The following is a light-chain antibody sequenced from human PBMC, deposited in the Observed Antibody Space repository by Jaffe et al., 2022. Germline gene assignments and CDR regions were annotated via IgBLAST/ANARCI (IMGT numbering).Light chain of an antibody. J-gene: IGKJ2*02. V-gene: IGKV1-33*01. CDR1: QDINNY. CDR2: DAS. Sequence: DIQMTQSPSSLSASVGDRVTITCQASQDINNYLNWYQQKPGKAPKLLIYDASNLETGVPSRFSGSGSGTDFTFTISSLQPEDIATYYCQQCDNLPPCTFGQGTKLEIK. CDR3: QQCDNLPPCT.